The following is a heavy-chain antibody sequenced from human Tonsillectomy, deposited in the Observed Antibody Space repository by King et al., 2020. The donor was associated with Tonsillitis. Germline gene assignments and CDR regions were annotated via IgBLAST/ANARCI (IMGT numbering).Heavy chain of an antibody. D-gene: IGHD5-12*01. CDR1: GGSISGGAYY. J-gene: IGHJ5*02. CDR3: GSYEGGVFDP. CDR2: IYYSGNSGNN. Sequence: QLQESGPGLVKPSQTLSLTCTVSGGSISGGAYYWSWIRQHPGKGLEWIGYIYYSGNSGNNFYNPSLKSRLTISGDTSKNQFSLKLSSVTVADTAVYYGGSYEGGVFDPRGQGTLVTVPS. V-gene: IGHV4-31*03.